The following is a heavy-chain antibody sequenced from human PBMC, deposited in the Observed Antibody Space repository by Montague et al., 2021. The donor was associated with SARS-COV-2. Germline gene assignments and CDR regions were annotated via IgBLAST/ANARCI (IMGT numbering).Heavy chain of an antibody. V-gene: IGHV4-39*01. J-gene: IGHJ3*02. D-gene: IGHD4-17*01. CDR1: GGSIRTSCYY. Sequence: SETLSLTCTVSGGSIRTSCYYWGWIRQPPGKGLDWIGSIYYSGSTYYNPSLKSRVTISVATSKNQFSLKLSSVTAADTAVYYCAMRGGALDAFDIWGQGTMVIVSS. CDR3: AMRGGALDAFDI. CDR2: IYYSGST.